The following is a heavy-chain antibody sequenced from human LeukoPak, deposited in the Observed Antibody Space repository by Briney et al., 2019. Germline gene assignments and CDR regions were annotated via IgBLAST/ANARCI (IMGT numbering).Heavy chain of an antibody. J-gene: IGHJ5*02. Sequence: SETLSLTCAISGGSFSNGYWWSWVRQSPGRGLEFIGQISRIGTTNYNPSLRSRVSISMDKSQNLFSLNLTSVTAADTAVYYCARETDYSHPNYFDPWGQGTLVTVSS. V-gene: IGHV4-4*02. CDR2: ISRIGTT. CDR3: ARETDYSHPNYFDP. D-gene: IGHD4-11*01. CDR1: GGSFSNGYW.